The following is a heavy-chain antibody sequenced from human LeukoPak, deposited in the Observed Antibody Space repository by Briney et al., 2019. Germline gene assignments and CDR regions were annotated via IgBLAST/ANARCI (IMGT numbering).Heavy chain of an antibody. Sequence: PGGSLRLSCAASGFTFSTNAMSWVRQAPGKGLEWVSAISGSGGNTYYADSVKGRFTTSRDNSRNTLFLQMNSLRADDTAVYYCASSVGVTMFFDFWGQGTLVTVSS. CDR2: ISGSGGNT. D-gene: IGHD3-10*02. CDR1: GFTFSTNA. J-gene: IGHJ4*02. V-gene: IGHV3-23*01. CDR3: ASSVGVTMFFDF.